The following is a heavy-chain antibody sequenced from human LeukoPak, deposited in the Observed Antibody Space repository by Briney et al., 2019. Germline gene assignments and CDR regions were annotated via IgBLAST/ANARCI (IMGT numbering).Heavy chain of an antibody. CDR2: ISGSGGST. V-gene: IGHV3-23*01. J-gene: IGHJ4*02. Sequence: GGSLRLSCAASGFTFSSYAMSWVRQAPGKGLVWVSAISGSGGSTYYADSVKGRFTISRDNSKNMLYLQMNSLRAEDTAVYYCAKGVVVRGYYFDYWGQGTLVTVSS. CDR3: AKGVVVRGYYFDY. CDR1: GFTFSSYA. D-gene: IGHD3-10*01.